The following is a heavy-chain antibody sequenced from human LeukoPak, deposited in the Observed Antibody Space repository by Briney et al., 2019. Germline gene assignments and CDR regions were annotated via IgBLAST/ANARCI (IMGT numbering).Heavy chain of an antibody. V-gene: IGHV1-8*01. D-gene: IGHD5-24*01. CDR1: GYTFTSYD. CDR3: ARGARWLHPY. CDR2: MNPNSGNT. Sequence: GASVKVSCKASGYTFTSYDINWVRQATGQGLEWMGWMNPNSGNTGYAQQFQGRVTTTRNTSISTAYMELSSLRSEDTAVYYCARGARWLHPYWGQGTLVTVSS. J-gene: IGHJ4*02.